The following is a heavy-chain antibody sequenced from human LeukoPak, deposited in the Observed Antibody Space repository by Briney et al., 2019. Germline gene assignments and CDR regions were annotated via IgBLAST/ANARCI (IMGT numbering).Heavy chain of an antibody. V-gene: IGHV4-59*01. D-gene: IGHD1-26*01. CDR2: INYSGST. CDR3: ARHYSGSYDY. CDR1: GGSISSYY. Sequence: PSETLSLTCNVSGGSISSYYWSWIRQPPEKGLEWIGYINYSGSTNYNPSLKSRVTISVDTSKNQFSLKLSSVTAADTAVYYCARHYSGSYDYWGQGTLVTVSS. J-gene: IGHJ4*02.